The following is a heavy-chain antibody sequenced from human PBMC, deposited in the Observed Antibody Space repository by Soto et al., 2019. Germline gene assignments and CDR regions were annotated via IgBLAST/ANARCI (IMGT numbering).Heavy chain of an antibody. V-gene: IGHV4-59*01. CDR3: ARGVGSSPPQY. CDR2: IYASGSP. D-gene: IGHD1-26*01. J-gene: IGHJ4*02. CDR1: GGSISVYY. Sequence: PSETLSLTCNVSGGSISVYYWSWIRQTPGQGLGWIGYIYASGSPYYNPSLRSRVTISADTSKNQISLKLTSPTAADTAVYYCARGVGSSPPQYWGRGTLVTVSS.